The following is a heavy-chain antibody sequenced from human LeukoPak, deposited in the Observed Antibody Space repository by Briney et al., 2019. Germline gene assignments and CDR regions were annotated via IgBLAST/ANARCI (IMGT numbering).Heavy chain of an antibody. Sequence: GGSLRLSCAASGFTFSSYSMNWVRQAPGKGLEWVSSISSSSSYIYYADSVKGRFTISRDNAKNSLYLQMNSLRAEDTAVYYCARGGTPTGIAAADNWFDPWGQGTLVTVSS. V-gene: IGHV3-21*01. CDR3: ARGGTPTGIAAADNWFDP. D-gene: IGHD6-13*01. J-gene: IGHJ5*02. CDR2: ISSSSSYI. CDR1: GFTFSSYS.